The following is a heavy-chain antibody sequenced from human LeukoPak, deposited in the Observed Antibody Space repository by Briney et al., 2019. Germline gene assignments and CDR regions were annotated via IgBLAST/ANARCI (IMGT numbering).Heavy chain of an antibody. Sequence: GGSLRLSCAASGFTFSSYSMNWVRQAPGKGLEWVSSISSSSSYIYYADSVKGRFTISRDNSKNTLYLQMNSLRAEDTAVYYCAKDSDEVPAAHSFDYWGQGTLVTVSS. CDR1: GFTFSSYS. D-gene: IGHD2-2*01. CDR3: AKDSDEVPAAHSFDY. CDR2: ISSSSSYI. V-gene: IGHV3-21*04. J-gene: IGHJ4*02.